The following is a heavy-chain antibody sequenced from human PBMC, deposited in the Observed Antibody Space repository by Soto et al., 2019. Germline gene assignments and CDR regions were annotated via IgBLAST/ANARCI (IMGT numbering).Heavy chain of an antibody. CDR2: NYYSGST. Sequence: QVQLQESGPGLVKPSQTLSLTCTVSGGSISSGDYYWSWIRQPPGKGLEWIGYNYYSGSTYYNPSPQSRITIRVDTPKNQCSPKLSSVTAAGTAVYYCAIYGGNSVYFEYWGQGTLVTVSS. D-gene: IGHD4-17*01. J-gene: IGHJ4*02. CDR3: AIYGGNSVYFEY. V-gene: IGHV4-30-4*01. CDR1: GGSISSGDYY.